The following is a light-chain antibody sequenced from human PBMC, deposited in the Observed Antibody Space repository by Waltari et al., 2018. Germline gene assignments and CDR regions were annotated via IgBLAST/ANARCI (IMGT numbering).Light chain of an antibody. V-gene: IGLV3-27*01. Sequence: SYELTQPSSVSVSPGQPARITCSGDIPPKRSARWFQQKPGQAPVVVIYKDSERPSGIPERFSGSNSGTTVTLTISGAQVEDEADYYCYSAADNNRQVFGGGTKLTVL. CDR1: IPPKRS. CDR2: KDS. CDR3: YSAADNNRQV. J-gene: IGLJ3*02.